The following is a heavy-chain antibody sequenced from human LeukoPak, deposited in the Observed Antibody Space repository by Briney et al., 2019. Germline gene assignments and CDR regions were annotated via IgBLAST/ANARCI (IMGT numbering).Heavy chain of an antibody. CDR1: RFTFSNYS. CDR3: AKDQPWFGELLWGYFDY. D-gene: IGHD3-10*01. CDR2: ISSRSRTI. J-gene: IGHJ4*02. Sequence: PGGSLRLSCAASRFTFSNYSMNWVRQAPGKGLGWVSYISSRSRTIYYADSVKGRFTTSRDNSKNTLYLQMNSLRAEDTAVYYCAKDQPWFGELLWGYFDYWGQGTLVTVSS. V-gene: IGHV3-48*01.